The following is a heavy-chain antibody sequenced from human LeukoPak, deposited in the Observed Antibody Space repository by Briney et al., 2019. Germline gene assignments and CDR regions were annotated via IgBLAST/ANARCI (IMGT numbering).Heavy chain of an antibody. Sequence: GGSLRLSCAASGFTFDDYAMHWVRQAPGKGLEWVSGISWNSGSIGYADSVKGRFTISRDNAKNSLYLQMNSLRAEDTAVYYCARNLGTVAHYPDGGYWGQGTLVTVSS. J-gene: IGHJ4*02. CDR3: ARNLGTVAHYPDGGY. D-gene: IGHD4-23*01. V-gene: IGHV3-9*01. CDR2: ISWNSGSI. CDR1: GFTFDDYA.